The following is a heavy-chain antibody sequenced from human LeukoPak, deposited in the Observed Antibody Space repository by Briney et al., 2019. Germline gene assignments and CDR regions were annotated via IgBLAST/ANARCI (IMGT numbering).Heavy chain of an antibody. CDR1: GFTFTTYA. Sequence: GGSLRLSCAVSGFTFTTYAMSWVRQAPGKGLEWVSVISGSGDNTYYAHSVKGRFTISRDNFKNTAYLQMNSLKTEDTAVYYCTRHGHDSSGYYYLDHWGQGTLVTVSS. CDR3: TRHGHDSSGYYYLDH. J-gene: IGHJ4*02. CDR2: ISGSGDNT. V-gene: IGHV3-23*01. D-gene: IGHD3-22*01.